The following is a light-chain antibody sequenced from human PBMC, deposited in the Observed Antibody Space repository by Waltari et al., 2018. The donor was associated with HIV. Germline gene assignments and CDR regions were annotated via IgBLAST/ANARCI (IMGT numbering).Light chain of an antibody. Sequence: EIVMTQSPATLSVSPGERATLSCRASQSVSSNLAWYQQKPGQAPSLLIYGASTRATGFPDRFSGSGSGTEFTLTINNLQSGDFALYYCQQFNSWPYTFGQGTKLEIK. V-gene: IGKV3-15*01. J-gene: IGKJ2*01. CDR3: QQFNSWPYT. CDR2: GAS. CDR1: QSVSSN.